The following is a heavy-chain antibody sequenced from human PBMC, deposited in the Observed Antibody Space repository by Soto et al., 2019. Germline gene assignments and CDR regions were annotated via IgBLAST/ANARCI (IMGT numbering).Heavy chain of an antibody. CDR3: SRFARSGQPEFGFDY. D-gene: IGHD3-3*01. J-gene: IGHJ4*02. Sequence: QVQLVQSGAEVKNPGASVKVSCKASGYTFTGYYMHWLRQDPGHGLEWMGWINPNSGGTNYAQNFQGRVTMTRDTSIRTSYMELIRLISDDTAVYYFSRFARSGQPEFGFDYWGQGTLVTVSS. CDR2: INPNSGGT. CDR1: GYTFTGYY. V-gene: IGHV1-2*02.